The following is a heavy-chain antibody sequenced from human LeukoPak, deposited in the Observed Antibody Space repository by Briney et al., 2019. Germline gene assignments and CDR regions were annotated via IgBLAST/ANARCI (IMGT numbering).Heavy chain of an antibody. J-gene: IGHJ6*02. CDR2: IYDSGST. V-gene: IGHV4-59*08. Sequence: SETLSLTCTVSGGSISSYSWSWIRQPPGKGLEYIGYIYDSGSTNYNPSLKSRVTISVDTSKNQFSLKLSSVTAADTAVYYCATRQGVSVHYGMDVWGQGTMVTVSS. CDR1: GGSISSYS. CDR3: ATRQGVSVHYGMDV.